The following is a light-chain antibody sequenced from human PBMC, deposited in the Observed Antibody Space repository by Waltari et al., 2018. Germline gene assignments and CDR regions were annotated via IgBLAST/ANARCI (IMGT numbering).Light chain of an antibody. CDR3: QQSYSIPFT. CDR2: GAS. V-gene: IGKV1-39*01. CDR1: QIIKNY. Sequence: DIQMTQSPSSLSAFMGESVTITCRTSQIIKNYLNWYHQKPGKPPKLLIYGASSLKSGVPSRFSGSGSGTDFALTINSLQPEDYATYYCQQSYSIPFTFGGGTKLEIK. J-gene: IGKJ4*01.